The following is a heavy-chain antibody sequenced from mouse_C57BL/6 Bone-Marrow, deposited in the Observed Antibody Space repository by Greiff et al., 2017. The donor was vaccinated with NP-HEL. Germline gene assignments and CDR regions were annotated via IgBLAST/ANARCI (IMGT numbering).Heavy chain of an antibody. CDR1: GYTFTSYW. Sequence: VQLQQPGAELVKPGASVKLSCKASGYTFTSYWMHWVKQRPGQGLEWIGMIHPNSGSTNYNEKFKSKATLTVDKSSSTAYMQLSSLTSEDSAVYYCARPNFYYAMDYWGQGTSVTVSS. D-gene: IGHD4-1*01. CDR3: ARPNFYYAMDY. J-gene: IGHJ4*01. V-gene: IGHV1-64*01. CDR2: IHPNSGST.